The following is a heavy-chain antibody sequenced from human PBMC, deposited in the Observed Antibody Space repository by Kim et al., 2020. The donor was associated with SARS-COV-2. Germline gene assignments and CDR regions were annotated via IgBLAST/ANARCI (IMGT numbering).Heavy chain of an antibody. CDR2: ISPGDSDT. D-gene: IGHD5-12*01. Sequence: GESLQISCKASGYNFTTSWIAWVRQVPGKGLEWMGIISPGDSDTRYRPSFQGQVTISADKSISTVYLHWSSLKASDTAMYYCARTSGGGYNFVWGFDYWGQGALVSVSS. V-gene: IGHV5-51*01. CDR3: ARTSGGGYNFVWGFDY. J-gene: IGHJ4*02. CDR1: GYNFTTSW.